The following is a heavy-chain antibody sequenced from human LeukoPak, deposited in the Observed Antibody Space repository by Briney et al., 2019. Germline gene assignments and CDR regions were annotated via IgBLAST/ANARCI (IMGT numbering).Heavy chain of an antibody. D-gene: IGHD6-13*01. CDR1: GYTFTGYY. J-gene: IGHJ5*02. CDR2: INPNSGGT. V-gene: IGHV1-2*02. CDR3: ARALPAAGNPWFDT. Sequence: ASVKVSCKASGYTFTGYYMHWVRQAPGQGPEWMGWINPNSGGTNYAQKFQGRVTMTRDTSISTAYMELSRLRSDDTAVYYCARALPAAGNPWFDTWGQGTLVTVSS.